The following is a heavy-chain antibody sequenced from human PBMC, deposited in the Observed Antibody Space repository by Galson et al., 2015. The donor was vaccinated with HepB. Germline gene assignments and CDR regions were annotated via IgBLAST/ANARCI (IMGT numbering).Heavy chain of an antibody. CDR2: IIPIFGTA. Sequence: SVKVSCKASGGTFSSYAISWVRQAPGQGLEWMGGIIPIFGTANYAQKFQGRVTITADESTSAAYMELSSLRSENTAVYYCARASEGNIVVVPAATWPYGMDVWGQGTTVTVSS. CDR1: GGTFSSYA. D-gene: IGHD2-2*01. CDR3: ARASEGNIVVVPAATWPYGMDV. J-gene: IGHJ6*02. V-gene: IGHV1-69*13.